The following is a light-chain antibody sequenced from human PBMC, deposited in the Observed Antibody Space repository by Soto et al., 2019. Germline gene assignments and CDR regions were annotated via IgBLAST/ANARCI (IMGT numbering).Light chain of an antibody. Sequence: QSVLTQPASVSGSPGQSITISCTGTSSDVGGSNYVSWYQQHPGKAPKLMIYDVSNRPSGVSYRFSGSKSGNTASLTISGLQAEDEADYYCNSYTSSSTVVFGGGTQLTVL. V-gene: IGLV2-14*01. CDR1: SSDVGGSNY. J-gene: IGLJ2*01. CDR2: DVS. CDR3: NSYTSSSTVV.